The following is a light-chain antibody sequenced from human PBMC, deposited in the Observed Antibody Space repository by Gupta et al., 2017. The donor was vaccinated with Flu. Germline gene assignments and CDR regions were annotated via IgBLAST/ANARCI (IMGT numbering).Light chain of an antibody. V-gene: IGLV1-44*01. CDR2: TNN. CDR1: RSNIGSNT. CDR3: AAWDDTLNGPV. Sequence: QSVLTQAPSASGTPGQRVTISCSGSRSNIGSNTVNWYQQLPGTAPKLLIDTNNQRPSGVPDRFSGSKSDTSASLAISGLQSEDETDYYCAAWDDTLNGPVLGGGTKVTVL. J-gene: IGLJ3*02.